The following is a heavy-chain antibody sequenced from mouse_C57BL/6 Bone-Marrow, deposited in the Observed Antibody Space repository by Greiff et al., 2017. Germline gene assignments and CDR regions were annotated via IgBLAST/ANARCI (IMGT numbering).Heavy chain of an antibody. D-gene: IGHD2-5*01. Sequence: QVQLQQSGAELVRPGTSVKVSCKASGYAFTNYLIEWVKQRPGQGLEWIGVINPGSGGTNYTEKFKGKATLTADKSSSTAYMELSSLTSEDSAVYFCARRGTYSSNYGFYYAMDYWGQGTSVTVSS. J-gene: IGHJ4*01. V-gene: IGHV1-54*01. CDR1: GYAFTNYL. CDR2: INPGSGGT. CDR3: ARRGTYSSNYGFYYAMDY.